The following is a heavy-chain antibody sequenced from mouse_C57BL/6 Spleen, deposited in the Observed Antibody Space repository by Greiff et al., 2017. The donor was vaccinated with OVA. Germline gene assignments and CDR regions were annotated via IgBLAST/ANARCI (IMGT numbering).Heavy chain of an antibody. CDR1: GYTFTSYW. CDR2: IDPSDSYT. D-gene: IGHD1-1*01. Sequence: QVQLQQPGAELVKPGASVKLSCKASGYTFTSYWMQWVKQRPGQGLEWIGEIDPSDSYTNYNQKFKGKATLTVDTSSSTAYMQLSSLTSEDSAVYDCARSDYYGSSRDYFDYWGQGTTLTVSS. CDR3: ARSDYYGSSRDYFDY. J-gene: IGHJ2*01. V-gene: IGHV1-50*01.